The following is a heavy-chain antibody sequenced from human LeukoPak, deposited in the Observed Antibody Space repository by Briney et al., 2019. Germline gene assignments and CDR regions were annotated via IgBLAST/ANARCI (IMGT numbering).Heavy chain of an antibody. CDR1: GYSFTNYW. CDR3: ARQEAGLRWQNFDY. V-gene: IGHV5-51*01. D-gene: IGHD4-23*01. Sequence: GESLKISCQGSGYSFTNYWIAWVRQMPGKGLEWMGIIYPGDSDTKYSPSFQGQVTISADKSITTAYLQWSSLKASDTAMYYCARQEAGLRWQNFDYWGHGTLVTVSS. J-gene: IGHJ4*01. CDR2: IYPGDSDT.